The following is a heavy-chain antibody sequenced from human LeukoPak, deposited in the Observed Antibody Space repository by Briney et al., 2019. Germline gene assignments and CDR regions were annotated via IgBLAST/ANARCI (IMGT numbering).Heavy chain of an antibody. J-gene: IGHJ4*02. D-gene: IGHD1-26*01. CDR2: LYSSWST. V-gene: IGHV4-4*07. Sequence: SETLSLTCTVSGGSINSYYWTWIRQPAGKGLEWIGRLYSSWSTKYNPSLKGRVTMSVDTSKNQFSLKLTSVTAADTAVYYCETVDSGSRNYFDYWGQGTLVTVSS. CDR1: GGSINSYY. CDR3: ETVDSGSRNYFDY.